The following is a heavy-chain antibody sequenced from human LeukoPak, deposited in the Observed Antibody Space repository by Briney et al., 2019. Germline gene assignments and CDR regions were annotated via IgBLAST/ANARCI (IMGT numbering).Heavy chain of an antibody. D-gene: IGHD3-10*01. V-gene: IGHV3-30*02. Sequence: GGSLRLSCAASGFTFSSYGMSWVRQAPGKGLEWVAFIRYDGSNKYYADSVKGRFTISRDNSKNTLYLQMNSLRAEDTAVYYCAKDRYYYGSGSYYYYMDVWGKGTTVTISS. J-gene: IGHJ6*03. CDR2: IRYDGSNK. CDR3: AKDRYYYGSGSYYYYMDV. CDR1: GFTFSSYG.